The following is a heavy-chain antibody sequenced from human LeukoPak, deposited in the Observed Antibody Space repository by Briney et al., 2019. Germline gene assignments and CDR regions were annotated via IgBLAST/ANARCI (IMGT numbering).Heavy chain of an antibody. CDR2: LASSSGGGT. CDR3: AKDLSSDWRLFDS. J-gene: IGHJ4*02. Sequence: GGSLRLSCAASGFTFSSYAMSWVRQAPGKGLEWVSTLASSSGGGTYYADSVKGRFTISRDGSRNTLFLQMNSLRAEDTAVYYCAKDLSSDWRLFDSWGQGTLVTVSS. CDR1: GFTFSSYA. V-gene: IGHV3-23*01. D-gene: IGHD2-21*01.